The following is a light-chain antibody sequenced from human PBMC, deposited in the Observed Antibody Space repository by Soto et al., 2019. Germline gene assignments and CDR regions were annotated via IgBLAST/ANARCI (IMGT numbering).Light chain of an antibody. J-gene: IGLJ2*01. V-gene: IGLV2-23*01. CDR1: SSDVGSYNL. CDR2: EGS. Sequence: QSVLTQPASVSGSPGQSITISCTGTSSDVGSYNLVSWYQQHPGKAPKLMIYEGSKRPSGVSNRFSGSKSGNTASLTISGLQAEDDADYYCCSYGGSSTLVFGGGTKLTVL. CDR3: CSYGGSSTLV.